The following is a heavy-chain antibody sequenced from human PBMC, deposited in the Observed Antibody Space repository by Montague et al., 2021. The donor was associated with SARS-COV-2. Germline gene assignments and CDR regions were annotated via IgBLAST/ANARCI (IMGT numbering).Heavy chain of an antibody. V-gene: IGHV4-59*08. Sequence: SETLSLTCTVSGGSISNYYWSWIRQPPGKGLEWIGYIHYSGSTSSHPSLKSRVTISVDTSKNQFSLKLSSVTAADTAVYYCARHPLGYCSSTSCHVGWGQGTLVTVSS. CDR1: GGSISNYY. D-gene: IGHD2-2*01. J-gene: IGHJ4*02. CDR3: ARHPLGYCSSTSCHVG. CDR2: IHYSGST.